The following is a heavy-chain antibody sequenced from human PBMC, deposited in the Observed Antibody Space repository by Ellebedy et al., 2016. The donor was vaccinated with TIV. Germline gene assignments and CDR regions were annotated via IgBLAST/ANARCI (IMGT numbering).Heavy chain of an antibody. CDR3: QVGGYVEGFDV. D-gene: IGHD1-26*01. CDR1: GFTFSNHW. CDR2: IKSDGSST. V-gene: IGHV3-74*01. J-gene: IGHJ3*01. Sequence: PGGSLRLSCAASGFTFSNHWMHWVRQAPGKGLVWVSRIKSDGSSTYYADSVKGRFTISRDNARNTVYLQMNSLRAEDTAVYYCQVGGYVEGFDVWGQGTMVTVSS.